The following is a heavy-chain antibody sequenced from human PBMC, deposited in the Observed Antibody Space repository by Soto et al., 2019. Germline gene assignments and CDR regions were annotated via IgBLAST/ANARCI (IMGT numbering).Heavy chain of an antibody. V-gene: IGHV4-34*01. CDR1: GGSFSGYY. D-gene: IGHD5-18*01. J-gene: IGHJ3*02. Sequence: SETLSLTCAVYGGSFSGYYWSWIRQPPGKGLEWIGEINHSGSTNYNPSLKSRVTISVDTSKNQFSLKLSSVTAADTAVYYCARASKDTAMVWPAAFDIWGQGTMVTGSS. CDR2: INHSGST. CDR3: ARASKDTAMVWPAAFDI.